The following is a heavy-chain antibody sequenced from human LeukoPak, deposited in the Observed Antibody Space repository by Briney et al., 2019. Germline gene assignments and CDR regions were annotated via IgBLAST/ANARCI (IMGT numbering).Heavy chain of an antibody. CDR2: TRYDGSNK. V-gene: IGHV3-33*01. CDR1: GFTFSSYG. Sequence: PGGSLRLSCVASGFTFSSYGMHWVRQDPGKGLEWVAVTRYDGSNKYYADSVKGRFTISRDNSKNTLYLQMNSLRAEDTAVYYCARDLRFGYFDWLGDYWGQGTLVTVSS. J-gene: IGHJ4*02. D-gene: IGHD3-9*01. CDR3: ARDLRFGYFDWLGDY.